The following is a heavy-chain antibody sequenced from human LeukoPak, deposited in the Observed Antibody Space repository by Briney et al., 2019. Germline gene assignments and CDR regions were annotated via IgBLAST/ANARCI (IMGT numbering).Heavy chain of an antibody. CDR2: ISSSSSYI. V-gene: IGHV3-21*01. CDR3: ARDSDDFWSGFYPPLYYYYYYMDV. Sequence: PGGSLRLSCAASGFTFSSYSMNWVRQAPGKGLEWVSSISSSSSYIYYADSVKGRFTISRDNAKNSLYLQMNNLRAEDTAVYYCARDSDDFWSGFYPPLYYYYYYMDVWGKGTTVTVSS. J-gene: IGHJ6*03. CDR1: GFTFSSYS. D-gene: IGHD3-3*01.